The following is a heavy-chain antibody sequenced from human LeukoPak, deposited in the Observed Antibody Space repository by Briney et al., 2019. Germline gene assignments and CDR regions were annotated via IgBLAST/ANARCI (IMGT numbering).Heavy chain of an antibody. CDR2: IYPGDSDT. CDR1: GYSFTSYW. CDR3: ASVGIAAAGTWNGLDY. J-gene: IGHJ4*02. D-gene: IGHD6-13*01. Sequence: GESLKISCKGSGYSFTSYWIGWVRQMPGKGLEWMGIIYPGDSDTRYSPSSQGQVTISADKSISTAYLQWSSLKASDTAMYYCASVGIAAAGTWNGLDYWGQGTLVTVSS. V-gene: IGHV5-51*01.